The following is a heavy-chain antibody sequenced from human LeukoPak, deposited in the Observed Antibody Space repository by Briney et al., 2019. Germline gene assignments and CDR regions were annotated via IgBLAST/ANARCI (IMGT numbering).Heavy chain of an antibody. Sequence: GGSLRLSCAASGITSSDNFMSWIRQAPGKGLEWVSYISKSDGTTYYADTVKGRFTISRDSAKNSVYLYMNSLRAEDTAVYYCASAVAAPDQDPPFDYWGQGTLVTVSS. V-gene: IGHV3-11*01. CDR1: GITSSDNF. CDR2: ISKSDGTT. D-gene: IGHD6-25*01. CDR3: ASAVAAPDQDPPFDY. J-gene: IGHJ4*02.